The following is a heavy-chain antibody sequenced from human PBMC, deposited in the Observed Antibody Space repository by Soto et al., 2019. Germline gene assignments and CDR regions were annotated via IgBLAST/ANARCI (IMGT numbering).Heavy chain of an antibody. D-gene: IGHD3-10*01. CDR2: SIPMLGMS. CDR1: GGTFSSYT. V-gene: IGHV1-69*02. J-gene: IGHJ4*02. Sequence: QVQLVQSGPEVKKPGSSVRVSCTASGGTFSSYTINWVRQVPGQGPEWMGRSIPMLGMSNYAQKFQGRGMMIPDKSTNTVYVDLSSRRSKDTAISYCSTNYGSGSAHFDYWGQGTLVTVSS. CDR3: STNYGSGSAHFDY.